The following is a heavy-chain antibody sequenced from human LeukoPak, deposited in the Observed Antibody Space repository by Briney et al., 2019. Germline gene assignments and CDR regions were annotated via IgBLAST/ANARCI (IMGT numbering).Heavy chain of an antibody. D-gene: IGHD3-9*01. V-gene: IGHV1-24*01. CDR2: FDPEDGET. CDR1: GYTLTELS. J-gene: IGHJ4*02. CDR3: ARSYYDILTGYYKDPSFDY. Sequence: ASVKVSCKVSGYTLTELSMHWVRQAPGKGLEWMGGFDPEDGETIYAQKFQGRVTMTEDTSTDTAYMELSSLRSEDTAVYYCARSYYDILTGYYKDPSFDYWGQGTLVTVSS.